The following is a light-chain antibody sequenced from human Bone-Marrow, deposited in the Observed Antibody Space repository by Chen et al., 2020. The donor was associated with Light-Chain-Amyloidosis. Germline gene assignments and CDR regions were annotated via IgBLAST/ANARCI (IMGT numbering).Light chain of an antibody. Sequence: SYVLTQPSSVSVAPGQTATLACGGNNIGSTRVHWYQQTPGQAPLLVVYDDSDRPSGIPERLSGSNSGNTATLTISRVEAGDEADYYCQVWDRSSDRPVFGGGTKLTGL. V-gene: IGLV3-21*02. CDR2: DDS. J-gene: IGLJ3*02. CDR1: NIGSTR. CDR3: QVWDRSSDRPV.